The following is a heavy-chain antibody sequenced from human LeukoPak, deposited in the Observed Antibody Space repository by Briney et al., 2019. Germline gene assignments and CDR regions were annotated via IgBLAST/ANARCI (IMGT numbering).Heavy chain of an antibody. V-gene: IGHV3-7*01. CDR1: GFTFRDYW. CDR3: SRSLDY. J-gene: IGHJ4*02. CDR2: IKHDGSEK. Sequence: GGSLRLSCAASGFTFRDYWMSWVRQAPGKGLEWVANIKHDGSEKYYVASVKGRFTISKDIPKNSLYLQMYSLRAEDTAVYYCSRSLDYLGQGALVTVSS.